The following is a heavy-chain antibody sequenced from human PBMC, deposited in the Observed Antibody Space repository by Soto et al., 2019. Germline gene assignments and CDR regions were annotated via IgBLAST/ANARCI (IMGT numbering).Heavy chain of an antibody. J-gene: IGHJ4*02. CDR1: GYTFTSYA. CDR3: ARSLQIVPAAIAY. Sequence: ASVKVSCKASGYTFTSYAMHWVRQAPGQRLEWMGWINAGNGNTKYSQKFQGRVTITRDTSASTAYMELSSLRSEDTAVYYCARSLQIVPAAIAYWGQGTLVTVSS. CDR2: INAGNGNT. D-gene: IGHD2-2*02. V-gene: IGHV1-3*01.